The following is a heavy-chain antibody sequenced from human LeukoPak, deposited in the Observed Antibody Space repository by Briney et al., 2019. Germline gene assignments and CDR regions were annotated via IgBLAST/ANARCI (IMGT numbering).Heavy chain of an antibody. CDR1: GYSISSGYY. Sequence: SETLSLTCTVSGYSISSGYYWGWIRQPPGKGLEWIGSIYHSGSTYYNPSLKSRVTISVDTSENQFSLKLSSVTAADTAVYYCARDPSESTSGFDYWGQGTLVTVSS. CDR3: ARDPSESTSGFDY. V-gene: IGHV4-38-2*02. D-gene: IGHD3-3*01. CDR2: IYHSGST. J-gene: IGHJ4*02.